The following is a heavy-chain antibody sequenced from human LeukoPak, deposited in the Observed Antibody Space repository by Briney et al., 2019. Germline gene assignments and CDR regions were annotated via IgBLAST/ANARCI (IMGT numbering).Heavy chain of an antibody. J-gene: IGHJ6*03. CDR3: ARTPYSSSSFDYYYMDV. D-gene: IGHD6-6*01. CDR2: IYSGGST. Sequence: GGSLRLSCAASGFTVSSNYMSWVRQAPGKGLEWVSVIYSGGSTYYADSVKGRFTISRDNSKNTLYLQMNSLRAEDTAVYYCARTPYSSSSFDYYYMDVWGKGTTVTVSS. V-gene: IGHV3-66*01. CDR1: GFTVSSNY.